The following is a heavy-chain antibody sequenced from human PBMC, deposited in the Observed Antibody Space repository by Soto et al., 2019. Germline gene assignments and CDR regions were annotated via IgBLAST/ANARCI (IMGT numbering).Heavy chain of an antibody. J-gene: IGHJ4*02. D-gene: IGHD6-13*01. CDR3: AKDHDSSSWLGYFDY. V-gene: IGHV3-23*01. Sequence: EVQLLESGGGLVQPGGSLRLSCAASGFTFITYAMNWVRQAPGKGLEWVSAISGSGDSTYYTDSVKGRFTISRDNSKNTLYLQMNSLRAEDTAVYYCAKDHDSSSWLGYFDYWGQGTLVTVSS. CDR1: GFTFITYA. CDR2: ISGSGDST.